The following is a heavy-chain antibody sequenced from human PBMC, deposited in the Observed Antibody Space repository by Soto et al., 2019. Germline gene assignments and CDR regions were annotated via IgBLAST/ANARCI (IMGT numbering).Heavy chain of an antibody. CDR1: GFIFTNAW. J-gene: IGHJ5*02. CDR2: IKSKSDGGTA. V-gene: IGHV3-15*07. CDR3: TTGLVGSSYNP. D-gene: IGHD2-15*01. Sequence: EVQLVESGGGLVKPGGSLRLSCAASGFIFTNAWMNWVRQAPGKGLEWVGRIKSKSDGGTADYAAPVKGRFTMSRDDSKDTVDLQMSSLKTEDTAVYYCTTGLVGSSYNPWGQGTLVTVSS.